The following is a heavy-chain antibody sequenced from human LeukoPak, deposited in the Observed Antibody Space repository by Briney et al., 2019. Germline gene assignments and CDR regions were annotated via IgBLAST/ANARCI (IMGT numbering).Heavy chain of an antibody. CDR3: AKDLRYFFDRYYFDY. V-gene: IGHV3-9*01. J-gene: IGHJ4*02. D-gene: IGHD3-9*01. Sequence: GGSLRLSCAASGFTFDDYAMHWVRQAPGKGLEWVSGISWNSGSIGYADSVKGRFTISRDNAKNSLYLQMNSLRAEDTALYYCAKDLRYFFDRYYFDYWGQGTLVTVSS. CDR1: GFTFDDYA. CDR2: ISWNSGSI.